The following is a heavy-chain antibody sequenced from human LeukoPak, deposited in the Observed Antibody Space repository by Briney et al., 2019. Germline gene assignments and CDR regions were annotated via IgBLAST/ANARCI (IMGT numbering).Heavy chain of an antibody. CDR3: TRVPTRGSGNDY. J-gene: IGHJ4*02. CDR2: IRSKADNYAT. CDR1: GFTFSGSA. D-gene: IGHD3-10*01. V-gene: IGHV3-73*01. Sequence: GGSLRLSCAASGFTFSGSAIHWVRQASGKGLEWVGRIRSKADNYATGYAASVKGRFTLSRDDSKNTAYPQMNRLKTEDTAVYYCTRVPTRGSGNDYWGQGTQVTVSS.